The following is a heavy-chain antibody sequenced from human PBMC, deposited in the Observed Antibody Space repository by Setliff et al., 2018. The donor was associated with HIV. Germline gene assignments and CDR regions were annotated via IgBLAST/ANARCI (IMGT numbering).Heavy chain of an antibody. Sequence: GGSLRLSCAASGFTFSTYAMSWVRQAPGKGLQWVSDISGIGSSTYYADSVKGRFTISRDNSKNTLYLQMNSLRAEDTAVYYCAKPTYHYDDSGYSGGDYWGQGTLVTVSS. CDR1: GFTFSTYA. J-gene: IGHJ4*02. CDR2: ISGIGSST. D-gene: IGHD3-22*01. V-gene: IGHV3-23*01. CDR3: AKPTYHYDDSGYSGGDY.